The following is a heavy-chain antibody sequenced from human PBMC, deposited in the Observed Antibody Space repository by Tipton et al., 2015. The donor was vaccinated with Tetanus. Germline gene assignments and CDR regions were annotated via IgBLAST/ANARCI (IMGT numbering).Heavy chain of an antibody. V-gene: IGHV3-30*03. CDR3: ARDIAIVRARDWYFDV. Sequence: SLRLSCAASGFTFSSYAMHWVRQAPGKGLEWVAVISYDGSHKYYADSVKGRFSNSRDNSKNTLYLQMNSLSAEDTAVYYCARDIAIVRARDWYFDVWGRGTLVTVSS. CDR2: ISYDGSHK. D-gene: IGHD2/OR15-2a*01. J-gene: IGHJ2*01. CDR1: GFTFSSYA.